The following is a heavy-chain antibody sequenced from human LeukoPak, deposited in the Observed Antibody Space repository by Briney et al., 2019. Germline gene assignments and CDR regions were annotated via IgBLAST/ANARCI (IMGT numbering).Heavy chain of an antibody. J-gene: IGHJ4*02. CDR1: GFTFSSYA. V-gene: IGHV3-30*04. Sequence: GGSLRLSCAASGFTFSSYAMHWVRQAPGKGLEWVAVISYDGSNKYYADSVKGRFTISRDNSKNTLYLQMNSLRAEDTAVYYCARARGTSCYDRWGQGTLVTVSS. CDR3: ARARGTSCYDR. D-gene: IGHD2-2*01. CDR2: ISYDGSNK.